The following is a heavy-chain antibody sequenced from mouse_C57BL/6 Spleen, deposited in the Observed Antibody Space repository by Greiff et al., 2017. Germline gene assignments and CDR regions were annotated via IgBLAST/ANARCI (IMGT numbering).Heavy chain of an antibody. J-gene: IGHJ2*01. CDR1: GFTFSSYA. V-gene: IGHV5-4*01. CDR2: ISDGGSYT. D-gene: IGHD1-1*01. Sequence: EVHLVESGGGLVKPGGSLKLSCAASGFTFSSYAMSWVRQTPEKRLEWVATISDGGSYTYYPDNVKGRFTISRDNAKNNLYLQMSHLKSEDTAMYYCARITTVVAAPFDYRGQGTTLTVSS. CDR3: ARITTVVAAPFDY.